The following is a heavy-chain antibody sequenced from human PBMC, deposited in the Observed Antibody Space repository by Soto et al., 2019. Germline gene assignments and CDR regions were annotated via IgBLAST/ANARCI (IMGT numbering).Heavy chain of an antibody. J-gene: IGHJ3*02. CDR2: INPNSGGT. D-gene: IGHD6-13*01. Sequence: ASVKVSCKASGYTFTGYYMHWVRQAPGQGLEWMGWINPNSGGTNYAQKFQGWVTVTRDTSISTAYMELRSLRYDDTAVYYCARDPGYSTTWHQAFDIWGQGTMVTVSS. CDR3: ARDPGYSTTWHQAFDI. CDR1: GYTFTGYY. V-gene: IGHV1-2*04.